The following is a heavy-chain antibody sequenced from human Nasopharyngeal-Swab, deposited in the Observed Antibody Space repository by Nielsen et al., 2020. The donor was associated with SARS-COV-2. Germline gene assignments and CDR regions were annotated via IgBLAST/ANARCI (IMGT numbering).Heavy chain of an antibody. D-gene: IGHD6-6*01. V-gene: IGHV3-7*01. CDR3: ARDHSSSSPVRYYYYMDV. Sequence: GSLRLSCAASGFTFSDYWMTWVRQAPGKGLEWVANIKQDGSDNYVDSVKGRFTISRDNAENSLYLQMNSLRAEDTAVYYCARDHSSSSPVRYYYYMDVWGKGTTVTVSS. J-gene: IGHJ6*03. CDR2: IKQDGSD. CDR1: GFTFSDYW.